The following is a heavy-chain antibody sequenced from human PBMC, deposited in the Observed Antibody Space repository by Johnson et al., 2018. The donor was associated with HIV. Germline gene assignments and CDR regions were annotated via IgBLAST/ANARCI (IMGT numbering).Heavy chain of an antibody. Sequence: QVQLLESGGGVVQPGGSLRLSCAASGFTFSSYGMHWVRQAPGKGLEWVAFIRYDGSNKYYADSGKGRFTISRDNSKNTLYLQMNSLRAEDTAVYYCARERYGSQAIDAFDIWGQGKMVTVSS. D-gene: IGHD2-15*01. J-gene: IGHJ3*02. CDR3: ARERYGSQAIDAFDI. CDR1: GFTFSSYG. CDR2: IRYDGSNK. V-gene: IGHV3-30*02.